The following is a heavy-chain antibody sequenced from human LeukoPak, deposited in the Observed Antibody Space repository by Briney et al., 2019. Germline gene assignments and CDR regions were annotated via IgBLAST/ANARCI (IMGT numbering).Heavy chain of an antibody. CDR3: ARDKNSGPGCFDY. CDR1: GFTFSSYN. V-gene: IGHV3-21*01. Sequence: GGSLRLSCAASGFTFSSYNMNWVRQAPGKGLEWVSSISSSSSYIYYADSVKGRFTISRDNAKNSLYLQMNSLRAEDTAVYYCARDKNSGPGCFDYWGQGTLVTVSS. D-gene: IGHD6-19*01. J-gene: IGHJ4*02. CDR2: ISSSSSYI.